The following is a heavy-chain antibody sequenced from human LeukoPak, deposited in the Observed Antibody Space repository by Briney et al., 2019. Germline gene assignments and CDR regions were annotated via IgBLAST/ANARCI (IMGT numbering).Heavy chain of an antibody. J-gene: IGHJ5*02. Sequence: GGSLRLSCSASGFTFSTYAMQWVRQGPGEGLEYVSGISANGGSTYYADSVKGRFTISRDISRNTLDLQMNSLRAEDTAIYYCARQGATSTGSTWTFDHWGQGTLVTVSS. V-gene: IGHV3-64*04. D-gene: IGHD1-1*01. CDR2: ISANGGST. CDR1: GFTFSTYA. CDR3: ARQGATSTGSTWTFDH.